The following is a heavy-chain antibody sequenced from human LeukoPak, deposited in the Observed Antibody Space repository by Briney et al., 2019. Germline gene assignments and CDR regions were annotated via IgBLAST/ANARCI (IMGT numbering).Heavy chain of an antibody. Sequence: GGSLRLSCAASGFIFSSYWMHWVRQAPGKGLVWVSRINSDGSSTSYADSVKGRFTISRDNAKNTLYLQMNSLRAEDTAVYYCARRVVVPAAPYYFDYWGQGTLVTASS. V-gene: IGHV3-74*01. D-gene: IGHD2-2*01. CDR1: GFIFSSYW. J-gene: IGHJ4*02. CDR2: INSDGSST. CDR3: ARRVVVPAAPYYFDY.